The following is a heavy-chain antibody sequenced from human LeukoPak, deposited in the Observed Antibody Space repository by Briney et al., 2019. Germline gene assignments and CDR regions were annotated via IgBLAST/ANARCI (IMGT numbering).Heavy chain of an antibody. J-gene: IGHJ5*02. Sequence: SESLSLTCTVSGGSVSSGSYYWSWIRQPPWKGLEWIGYIYYSGSTHYNPSLKSRVTIPVDTSQNQCSLQRSSVTAADTAVYYCARDRGALRFGDSNWFDPWGQATLVTV. V-gene: IGHV4-61*01. CDR2: IYYSGST. CDR1: GGSVSSGSYY. CDR3: ARDRGALRFGDSNWFDP. D-gene: IGHD3-10*01.